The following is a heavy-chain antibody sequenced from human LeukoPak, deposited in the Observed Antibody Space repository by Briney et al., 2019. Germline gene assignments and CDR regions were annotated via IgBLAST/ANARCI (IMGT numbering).Heavy chain of an antibody. J-gene: IGHJ4*02. D-gene: IGHD1-1*01. V-gene: IGHV3-30*09. CDR3: ARISRGTLGGHFDF. Sequence: GGSLRLSCAASGFTFSTYAMHWVRQAPGKGLEWVAVISFDGSNKYFADSVKGRFAISRDNSKNTLYLQMNSLKAADTAVYHCARISRGTLGGHFDFWGQGILVTVSS. CDR1: GFTFSTYA. CDR2: ISFDGSNK.